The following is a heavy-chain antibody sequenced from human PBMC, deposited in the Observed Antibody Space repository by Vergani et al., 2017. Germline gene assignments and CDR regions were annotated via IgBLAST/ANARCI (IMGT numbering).Heavy chain of an antibody. Sequence: QVHLVESGGGVVQPGRSLRLSCVVSGFTSSYYGMHWVRQAPGKGLEWVAVISYDGKQKYYADFVKGRFTISRDNSKSTLYLQMNSLRTEDTAVYYCATKSCGTPGCQIGYFREWGQGTLVTVSS. CDR2: ISYDGKQK. V-gene: IGHV3-30*03. CDR1: GFTSSYYG. J-gene: IGHJ1*01. CDR3: ATKSCGTPGCQIGYFRE. D-gene: IGHD1-1*01.